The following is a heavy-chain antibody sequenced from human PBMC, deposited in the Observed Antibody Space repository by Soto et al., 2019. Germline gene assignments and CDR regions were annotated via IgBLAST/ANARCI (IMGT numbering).Heavy chain of an antibody. CDR2: ILSDGGTK. CDR1: GFTFAGYA. D-gene: IGHD3-3*01. Sequence: EVQLLESGGGLVQPGGSLRLSCAASGFTFAGYAMNWVRQAPGRGLEWVAGILSDGGTKYYADPVKGRFTISRDNPKNILYLQMSSLRADDTALYYCAKDFRPDGKYDLDYWGQGTPVVVSS. V-gene: IGHV3-23*01. J-gene: IGHJ4*02. CDR3: AKDFRPDGKYDLDY.